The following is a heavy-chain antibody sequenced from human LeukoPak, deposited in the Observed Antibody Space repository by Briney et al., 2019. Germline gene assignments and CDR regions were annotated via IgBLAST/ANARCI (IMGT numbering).Heavy chain of an antibody. CDR2: IYPGDSDT. V-gene: IGHV5-51*01. CDR3: ARGYPAIAVAGTNFDY. J-gene: IGHJ4*02. Sequence: PGESLKISCKGSGYSFTSYWIGWVRQMPGKGLEWMGIIYPGDSDTRYNPSFQGQVTISADKSISTAYLQWSSLKASDTAMYYCARGYPAIAVAGTNFDYWGQGTLVTVSS. CDR1: GYSFTSYW. D-gene: IGHD6-19*01.